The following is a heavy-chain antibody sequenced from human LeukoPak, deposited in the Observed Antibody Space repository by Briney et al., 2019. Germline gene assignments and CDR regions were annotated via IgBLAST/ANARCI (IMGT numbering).Heavy chain of an antibody. CDR1: GFTFSSYW. V-gene: IGHV3-74*01. CDR3: AKEGSSSWYEDIIDY. Sequence: GGSLRLSCAASGFTFSSYWMHWVRQAPGKGLVWVSRINSDGSSTSYADSVKSRFTISRDNAKNTLYLQMNSLRAEDTAVYYCAKEGSSSWYEDIIDYWGQGTLVTVSS. CDR2: INSDGSST. J-gene: IGHJ4*02. D-gene: IGHD6-13*01.